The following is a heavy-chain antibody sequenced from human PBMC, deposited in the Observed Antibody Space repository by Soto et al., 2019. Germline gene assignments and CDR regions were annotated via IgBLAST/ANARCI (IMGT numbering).Heavy chain of an antibody. CDR3: ARDGVAYCGGDCYS. J-gene: IGHJ5*02. CDR2: IYYSGST. D-gene: IGHD2-21*02. Sequence: PSETLSLTCTVSGGSISSGDYYWSWIRQPPGKGLEWIGYIYYSGSTYYNPSLKSRVTMSLDTSKNQFSLKLSSVTAADTAVYYCARDGVAYCGGDCYSWGQGTLVTVS. CDR1: GGSISSGDYY. V-gene: IGHV4-30-4*01.